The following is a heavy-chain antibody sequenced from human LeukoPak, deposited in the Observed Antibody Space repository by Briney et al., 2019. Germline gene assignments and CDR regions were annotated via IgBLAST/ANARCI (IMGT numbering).Heavy chain of an antibody. D-gene: IGHD6-19*01. CDR3: ARATVAGSYSWFDP. CDR1: GGSISSYY. CDR2: IYYSGST. V-gene: IGHV4-59*01. J-gene: IGHJ5*02. Sequence: SETLSLTCTVSGGSISSYYWSWIRQPPGKGLEWIGYIYYSGSTNYNPSLKSRVTISVDTSKNQFSLKLSSVTAADTAVYYCARATVAGSYSWFDPWGQGTLVTVSS.